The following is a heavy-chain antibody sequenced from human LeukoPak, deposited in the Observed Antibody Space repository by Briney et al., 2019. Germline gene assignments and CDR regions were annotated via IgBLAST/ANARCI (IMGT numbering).Heavy chain of an antibody. Sequence: GGSLRLSCAASRFTFSTYSMTWVRRAPGKGLEWVSSISFGGGHIFYRDSVKGRFTISRDDSRDSLYLEMNSLRAEDTAVYHCARIVLTPPYGMDVWGQGTTVTVSS. V-gene: IGHV3-21*01. J-gene: IGHJ6*02. CDR1: RFTFSTYS. CDR3: ARIVLTPPYGMDV. CDR2: ISFGGGHI. D-gene: IGHD3-22*01.